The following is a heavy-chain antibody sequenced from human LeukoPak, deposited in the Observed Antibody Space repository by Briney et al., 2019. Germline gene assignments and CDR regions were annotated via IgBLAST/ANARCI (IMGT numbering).Heavy chain of an antibody. J-gene: IGHJ3*02. D-gene: IGHD4-17*01. Sequence: ASVKVSCKASGYTXTSYYMHWVRQAPGQGLEWMGIINPSGGSTDYAQKFQGRLTMTRDTSTSTVYMELGSLRSEDTAVYYCARARLRNDAFDIWGQGTMVTVSS. CDR3: ARARLRNDAFDI. CDR2: INPSGGST. V-gene: IGHV1-46*01. CDR1: GYTXTSYY.